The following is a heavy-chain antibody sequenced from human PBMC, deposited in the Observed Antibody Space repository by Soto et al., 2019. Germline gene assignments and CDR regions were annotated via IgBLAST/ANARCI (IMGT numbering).Heavy chain of an antibody. CDR3: ARLVWGSATWYVDY. J-gene: IGHJ4*02. CDR2: IYYSGST. Sequence: QLQLQESGPGLVKPSETLSLTCTVSGGSISSNTYFWGWIRQPPGKGLEWIGNIYYSGSTYYNPSLKSLGTISVDTSKNQFALNLSSVTAADTAVYYCARLVWGSATWYVDYWGQGTLVTVSS. V-gene: IGHV4-39*01. CDR1: GGSISSNTYF. D-gene: IGHD3-16*01.